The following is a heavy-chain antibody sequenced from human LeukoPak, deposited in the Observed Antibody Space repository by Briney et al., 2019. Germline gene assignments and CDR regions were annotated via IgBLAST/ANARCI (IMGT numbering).Heavy chain of an antibody. CDR3: ARDPPTIPHYYYYYMDV. Sequence: GGSLRLSCAASGFTFSDYYMSWIRQAPGKGLEWVSKISSSGRTITYADPVKGRLTISRDNAKNSLYLQMHSLGAEDTAVYYCARDPPTIPHYYYYYMDVWGKGTTVTVSS. CDR1: GFTFSDYY. D-gene: IGHD3-9*01. CDR2: ISSSGRTI. V-gene: IGHV3-11*04. J-gene: IGHJ6*03.